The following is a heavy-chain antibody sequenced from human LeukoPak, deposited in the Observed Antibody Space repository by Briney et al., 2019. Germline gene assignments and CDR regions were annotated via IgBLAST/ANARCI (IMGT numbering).Heavy chain of an antibody. D-gene: IGHD1-26*01. Sequence: SETLSLSCTVYGGTFNVYYWSWIRQPPGKGVKWLGQINHSGSNNYNTSLKSRVTISVDTSKNQFSLKLSSVTAADTAVYYCARSASNPSGSYLEGPFDYWGQGTLVTVSS. CDR2: INHSGSN. J-gene: IGHJ4*02. CDR3: ARSASNPSGSYLEGPFDY. V-gene: IGHV4-34*01. CDR1: GGTFNVYY.